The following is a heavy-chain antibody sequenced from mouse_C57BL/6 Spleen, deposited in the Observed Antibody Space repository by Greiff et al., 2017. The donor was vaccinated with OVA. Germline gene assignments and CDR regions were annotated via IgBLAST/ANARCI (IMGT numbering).Heavy chain of an antibody. CDR1: GYTFTSYW. CDR2: IHPNSGST. D-gene: IGHD2-5*01. CDR3: ATAYYSNPYYFDY. J-gene: IGHJ2*01. V-gene: IGHV1-64*01. Sequence: QVQLQQPGAELVKPGASVKLSCKASGYTFTSYWMHWVKQRPGQGLEWIGMIHPNSGSTNYNEKFKSKATLTVEKSSSTAYMQLSSLTSEDSAVYYCATAYYSNPYYFDYWGQGTTLTVSS.